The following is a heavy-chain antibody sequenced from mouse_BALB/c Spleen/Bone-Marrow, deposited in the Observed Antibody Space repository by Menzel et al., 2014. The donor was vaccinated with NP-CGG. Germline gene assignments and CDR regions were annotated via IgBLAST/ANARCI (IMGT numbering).Heavy chain of an antibody. Sequence: EVKLMESGGGLVKSGGSLKLSCAASGFSFNSYGMSWVRQTPEKRLGWVATISGGGSYTFYPDSVKGRFAISRENAKNNLYLHLSSLRSEDTALYYCARHAYYDQTEVSFVYWGQGTLVTVSA. V-gene: IGHV5-9-2*01. CDR2: ISGGGSYT. D-gene: IGHD2-4*01. CDR1: GFSFNSYG. J-gene: IGHJ3*01. CDR3: ARHAYYDQTEVSFVY.